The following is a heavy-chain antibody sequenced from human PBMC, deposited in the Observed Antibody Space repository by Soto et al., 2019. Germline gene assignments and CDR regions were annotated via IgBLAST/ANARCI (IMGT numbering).Heavy chain of an antibody. CDR2: IIPIFGTA. CDR3: ARDIIGYYDSSGYFDY. D-gene: IGHD3-22*01. V-gene: IGHV1-69*13. CDR1: GGTFSSYA. J-gene: IGHJ4*02. Sequence: ASVKVSCKASGGTFSSYAISWVRQAPGQGLEWMGGIIPIFGTANYAQKFQGRVTITADESTSTAYMELSSLRSEDTAVYYCARDIIGYYDSSGYFDYWGQGTLVTVPS.